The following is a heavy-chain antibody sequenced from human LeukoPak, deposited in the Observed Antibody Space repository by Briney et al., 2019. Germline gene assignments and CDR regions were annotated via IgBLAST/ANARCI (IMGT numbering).Heavy chain of an antibody. CDR1: GYTFNSYG. CDR3: ARLVYYDSSGYYYLWFDP. CDR2: ISAYNGNT. Sequence: GASVKVSCKASGYTFNSYGISWVRQAPGQGLEWMGRISAYNGNTNYAQKLQGRVTMTTDTSTSTAYMELRSLRSDDTAVYYCARLVYYDSSGYYYLWFDPWGQGTLVTVSS. J-gene: IGHJ5*02. V-gene: IGHV1-18*01. D-gene: IGHD3-22*01.